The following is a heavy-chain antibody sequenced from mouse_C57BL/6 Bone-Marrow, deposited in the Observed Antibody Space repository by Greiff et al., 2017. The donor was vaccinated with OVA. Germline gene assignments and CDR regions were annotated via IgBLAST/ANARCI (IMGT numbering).Heavy chain of an antibody. CDR1: GYAFTNYL. D-gene: IGHD2-1*01. CDR2: LNPGSGGT. J-gene: IGHJ4*01. Sequence: QVQLQQSGAELVRPGTSVKVSCKASGYAFTNYLIAWVKQRPGQGLEWIGVLNPGSGGTNYNEKFKGKATLTADKSSSTAYMQLSSLTSEDSAVYFCARWGYYVSMDYWGQGTSVTVSS. V-gene: IGHV1-54*01. CDR3: ARWGYYVSMDY.